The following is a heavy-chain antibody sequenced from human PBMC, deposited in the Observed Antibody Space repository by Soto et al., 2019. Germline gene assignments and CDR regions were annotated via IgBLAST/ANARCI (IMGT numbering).Heavy chain of an antibody. CDR2: IIPIFGTA. D-gene: IGHD2-2*02. CDR1: GGTFSSYA. CDR3: ARGAVECQLLYNAFDI. Sequence: SVKVSCKASGGTFSSYAISWVRQAPGQGLEWMGGIIPIFGTANYAQKFQGRVTITADESTSTAYMELSSLRSEDTAVYYCARGAVECQLLYNAFDIWGQGTIVT. J-gene: IGHJ3*02. V-gene: IGHV1-69*13.